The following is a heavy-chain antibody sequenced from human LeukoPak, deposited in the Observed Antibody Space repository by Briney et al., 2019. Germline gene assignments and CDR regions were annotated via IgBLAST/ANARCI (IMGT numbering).Heavy chain of an antibody. CDR2: IYSGGST. Sequence: GGSLRLSCAASGFTFSDYYMSWVRQAPGKGLEWVSVIYSGGSTYYADSVKGRFTISRDNSKNTLYLQMNSLRAEDTAVYYCARDGGYSGYGNFDYWGQGTLVTVSS. J-gene: IGHJ4*02. V-gene: IGHV3-53*01. D-gene: IGHD5-12*01. CDR1: GFTFSDYY. CDR3: ARDGGYSGYGNFDY.